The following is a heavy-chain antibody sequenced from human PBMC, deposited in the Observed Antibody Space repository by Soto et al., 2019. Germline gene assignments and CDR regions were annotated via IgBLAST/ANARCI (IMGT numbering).Heavy chain of an antibody. D-gene: IGHD2-8*02. CDR1: GFTFNNYA. CDR2: ISGSDGST. V-gene: IGHV3-23*01. J-gene: IGHJ6*01. CDR3: VKDWTGDTCPCMDV. Sequence: EVQLLESGGGLVQPGGSLRLSCAASGFTFNNYAMTWVRQAPGKGLEWVSTISGSDGSTYYADSVKGRFTISRDNSKNALYLHMSSLRAEDTALYYCVKDWTGDTCPCMDVWGQGTTVTVSS.